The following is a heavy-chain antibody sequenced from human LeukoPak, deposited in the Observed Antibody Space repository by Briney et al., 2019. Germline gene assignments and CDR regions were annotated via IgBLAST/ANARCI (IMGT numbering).Heavy chain of an antibody. CDR2: INPDSGGT. CDR3: ARNYYTSGSPLYYYDMDV. J-gene: IGHJ6*03. D-gene: IGHD3-10*01. Sequence: ASVKVSCKTSGYTFTAYYLHWVRQAPGQGPEWMGWINPDSGGTNYAQRFQGRVTMTRDTSISTAFMELGSLRSDDTAVYYCARNYYTSGSPLYYYDMDVWGKGTTVTVSS. CDR1: GYTFTAYY. V-gene: IGHV1-2*02.